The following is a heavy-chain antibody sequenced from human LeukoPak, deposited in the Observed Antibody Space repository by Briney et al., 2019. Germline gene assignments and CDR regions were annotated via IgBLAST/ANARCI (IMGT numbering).Heavy chain of an antibody. J-gene: IGHJ4*02. CDR3: ARLGARQMLEY. D-gene: IGHD4-17*01. CDR1: EFTFSSYW. CDR2: IKQDGGQI. Sequence: GGSLRLSCAASEFTFSSYWMSWVRQAPGKGLEWVANIKQDGGQIYYLESVKGRFTVSRDNAKNSLYLQMNSLRAEDTAVYYCARLGARQMLEYWGQGTLVTVS. V-gene: IGHV3-7*01.